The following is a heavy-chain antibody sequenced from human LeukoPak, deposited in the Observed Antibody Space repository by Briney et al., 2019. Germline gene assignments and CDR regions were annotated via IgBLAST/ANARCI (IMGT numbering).Heavy chain of an antibody. CDR1: GSTVSSNY. CDR3: ARDLYGSGSSAIDY. CDR2: IYSGGST. D-gene: IGHD3-10*01. J-gene: IGHJ4*02. Sequence: GGSLRLSCAASGSTVSSNYMSWVRQAPGKGLEWVSVIYSGGSTYYADSVKGRFTISRDNSKNTLYLQMNSLRAEDTAVYYCARDLYGSGSSAIDYWGQGTLFTVSS. V-gene: IGHV3-66*02.